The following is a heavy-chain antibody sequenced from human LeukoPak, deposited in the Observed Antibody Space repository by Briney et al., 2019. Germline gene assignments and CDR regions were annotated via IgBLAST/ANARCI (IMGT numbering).Heavy chain of an antibody. J-gene: IGHJ4*02. CDR1: GGSISSFY. V-gene: IGHV4-59*01. D-gene: IGHD1-26*01. CDR2: IYKSATT. CDR3: ARGTYSGSYSGYFDY. Sequence: SETLSLTCTVSGGSISSFYWSWIRQSPGKGLEWIGYIYKSATTSYNPSLKSRVTISVDTSKKQFSLKVSSVTAADTAVYYCARGTYSGSYSGYFDYWGQGTLVTVSS.